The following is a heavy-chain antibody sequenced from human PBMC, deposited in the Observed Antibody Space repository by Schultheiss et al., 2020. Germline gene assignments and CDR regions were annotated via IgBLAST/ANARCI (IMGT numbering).Heavy chain of an antibody. J-gene: IGHJ6*03. CDR3: ARCGDEDYYYYYYMDV. CDR1: GGSISSSSYY. D-gene: IGHD4-17*01. Sequence: SQTLSLTCTVSGGSISSSSYYWGWIRQPPGKGLEWIGYIYYSGSTNYNPSLKSRVTISVDTSKNQFSLKLSSVTAADTAVYYCARCGDEDYYYYYYMDVWGKGTTVTVSS. CDR2: IYYSGST. V-gene: IGHV4-61*05.